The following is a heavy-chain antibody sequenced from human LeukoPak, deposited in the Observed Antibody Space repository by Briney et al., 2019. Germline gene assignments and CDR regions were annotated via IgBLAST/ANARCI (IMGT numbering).Heavy chain of an antibody. D-gene: IGHD2-15*01. CDR2: IYYSGST. Sequence: SETLSLTCTVSGGSISSSSYYWGWIRQPPGKGLEWIGSIYYSGSTHYNPSLKSRVTISVDTSKNQFSLKLSSVTAADTAVYYCARGPRSPSSPGPSDYWGQGTLVTVSS. CDR3: ARGPRSPSSPGPSDY. V-gene: IGHV4-39*01. CDR1: GGSISSSSYY. J-gene: IGHJ4*02.